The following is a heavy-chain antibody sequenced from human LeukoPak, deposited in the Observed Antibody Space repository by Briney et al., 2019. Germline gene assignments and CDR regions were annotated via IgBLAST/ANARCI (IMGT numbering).Heavy chain of an antibody. Sequence: GGSLRLSCAASRFTFTDYGMHWVRQPPGKGLEWVALIWYDGSGKYYADSVKGRFTISRDNAKNTLYLQMNSLRAEDTAVYYCATEMAAMVYWGQGTLVTVSS. CDR2: IWYDGSGK. J-gene: IGHJ4*02. CDR3: ATEMAAMVY. D-gene: IGHD5-24*01. CDR1: RFTFTDYG. V-gene: IGHV3-33*03.